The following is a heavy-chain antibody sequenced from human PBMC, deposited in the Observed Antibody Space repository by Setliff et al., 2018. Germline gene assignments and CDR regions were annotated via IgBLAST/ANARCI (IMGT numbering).Heavy chain of an antibody. CDR1: GYSISSGYY. V-gene: IGHV4-38-2*01. D-gene: IGHD3-22*01. Sequence: KPSETLSLTCAVSGYSISSGYYWGWIRQPPGKGLEWIGSIYHSGSTYYSPSLKSRVTMSVDTSKNQFSLKLSSVTAADTAVYYCARTNYYDSSTYFNWFDPWGQGTLVTVSS. CDR3: ARTNYYDSSTYFNWFDP. J-gene: IGHJ5*02. CDR2: IYHSGST.